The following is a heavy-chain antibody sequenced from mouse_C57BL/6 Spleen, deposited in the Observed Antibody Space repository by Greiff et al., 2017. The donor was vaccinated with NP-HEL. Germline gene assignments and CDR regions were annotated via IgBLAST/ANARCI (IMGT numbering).Heavy chain of an antibody. Sequence: QVQLQQPGTELVKPGASVKLSCKASGYTFTSYWMHWVKQRPGQGLEWIGNINPSNGGTIYNEKFKSKATLTVDKSSSTAYMQLSSLTSEDSAVYYCASPDGYYVYAMDYWCQGTSVTVSS. CDR1: GYTFTSYW. D-gene: IGHD2-3*01. J-gene: IGHJ4*01. V-gene: IGHV1-53*01. CDR3: ASPDGYYVYAMDY. CDR2: INPSNGGT.